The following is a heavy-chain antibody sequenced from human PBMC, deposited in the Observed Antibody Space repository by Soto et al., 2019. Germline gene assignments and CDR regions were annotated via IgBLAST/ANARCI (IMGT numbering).Heavy chain of an antibody. Sequence: VQLQESGPGLVKPSETLSLTCTVSGGSISGYYWSWIRQSPGKGLEWIGYIYDSGRTNYNPSLKCRVTLSVDTSKNQLSLKLSSVTAADTAVYYCARGSAAGTKSPFDYWGQGTLVTVSS. J-gene: IGHJ4*02. CDR3: ARGSAAGTKSPFDY. CDR1: GGSISGYY. CDR2: IYDSGRT. D-gene: IGHD6-13*01. V-gene: IGHV4-59*01.